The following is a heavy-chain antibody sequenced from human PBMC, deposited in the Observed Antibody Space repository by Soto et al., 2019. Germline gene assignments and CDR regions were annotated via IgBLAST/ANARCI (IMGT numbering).Heavy chain of an antibody. CDR2: ISSSGSTI. J-gene: IGHJ2*01. D-gene: IGHD6-13*01. Sequence: GGSLRLSCAASGFTFSDYYMSWIRQAPGKGLEWVSYISSSGSTIYYADSVKGRFTISRDNAKNSLYLQMNSLRAEDTAVYYCARWYSSSLTHKYFDLWGRGTLVTVSS. V-gene: IGHV3-11*01. CDR1: GFTFSDYY. CDR3: ARWYSSSLTHKYFDL.